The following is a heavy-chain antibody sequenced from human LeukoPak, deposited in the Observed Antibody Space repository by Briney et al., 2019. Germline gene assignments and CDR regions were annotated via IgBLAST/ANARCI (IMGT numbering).Heavy chain of an antibody. J-gene: IGHJ4*02. CDR1: RFTFSDAW. CDR2: IKSKPAGGPT. Sequence: PGESLRLSCAASRFTFSDAWMSWVRQAPGTGLKRVGRIKSKPAGGPTDYTAPVKGRFTISRDDSKNTLYLQMNSLKPEDTAIYYCTTDRFYWGQGILVTVSS. V-gene: IGHV3-15*01. CDR3: TTDRFY.